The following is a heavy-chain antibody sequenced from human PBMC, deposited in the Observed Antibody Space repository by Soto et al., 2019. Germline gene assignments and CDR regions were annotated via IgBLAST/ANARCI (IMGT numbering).Heavy chain of an antibody. V-gene: IGHV3-23*01. CDR2: ISASGGST. Sequence: EVQLLESGGGLVQPGGSLRLSCAASGFTFSGYAVSWVRQAPGKGLEWVSAISASGGSTYYADSVKGRFTISRDNSKNTLDLQMNSLRAEDTAVYYCAKSAYGSGTRRFDPWGQGTLVTVSS. CDR3: AKSAYGSGTRRFDP. D-gene: IGHD3-10*01. J-gene: IGHJ5*02. CDR1: GFTFSGYA.